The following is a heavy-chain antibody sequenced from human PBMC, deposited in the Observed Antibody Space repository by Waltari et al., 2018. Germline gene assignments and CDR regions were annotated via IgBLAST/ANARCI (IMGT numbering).Heavy chain of an antibody. CDR3: AKEGAFDI. Sequence: QVQLVESGGGVVQPGGSLRLSCAASGFTFSSYGMHWVRQAPGKGLEWVAVIRYDGSNKYYADSVKGRFTISRDNSKNTLYLQMNSLRAEDTAVYYCAKEGAFDIWGQGTMVTVSS. J-gene: IGHJ3*02. CDR2: IRYDGSNK. V-gene: IGHV3-30*02. CDR1: GFTFSSYG.